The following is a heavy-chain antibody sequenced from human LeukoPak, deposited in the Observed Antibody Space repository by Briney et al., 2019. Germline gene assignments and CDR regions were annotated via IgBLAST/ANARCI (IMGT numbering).Heavy chain of an antibody. CDR2: ISSSSSYI. CDR1: GFTFSSYS. D-gene: IGHD1-14*01. Sequence: GGSLRLSCAASGFTFSSYSMNWVRQAPGKGLEWVSSISSSSSYIYYADSVKGRFTISRDNAKNSLYLQMNSLRAEDTAVYYCARERSYRRAEDEAFDIWGQGTMVTVSS. J-gene: IGHJ3*02. CDR3: ARERSYRRAEDEAFDI. V-gene: IGHV3-21*04.